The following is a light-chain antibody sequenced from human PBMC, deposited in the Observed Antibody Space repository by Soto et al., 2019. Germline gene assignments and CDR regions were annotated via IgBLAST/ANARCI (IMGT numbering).Light chain of an antibody. Sequence: QSVLTQPPSVSGAPGQRVTISCNGSSSNIGAGYDVHWYQQLPGTAPKLLVYGNSNRPSGVPDRFSGSKSGTSASLAITGLQAEDEADYYCQSYDSSLSGSVVFGVGTKLTVL. V-gene: IGLV1-40*01. CDR3: QSYDSSLSGSVV. CDR2: GNS. J-gene: IGLJ2*01. CDR1: SSNIGAGYD.